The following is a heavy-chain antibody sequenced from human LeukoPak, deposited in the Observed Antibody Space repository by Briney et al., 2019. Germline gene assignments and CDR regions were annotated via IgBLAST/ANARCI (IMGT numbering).Heavy chain of an antibody. Sequence: PGGSLRLSCAASEFSVGSNYMTWVRQAPGKGLEWVSPIYSGGSTYYADSVKGRFTISRDNSKNTLYLQMNSLRAEDTAVYYCAKLRGSGDFDLQYYFDYWGQGTLVTVAS. J-gene: IGHJ4*02. D-gene: IGHD4-11*01. CDR1: EFSVGSNY. CDR3: AKLRGSGDFDLQYYFDY. CDR2: IYSGGST. V-gene: IGHV3-66*04.